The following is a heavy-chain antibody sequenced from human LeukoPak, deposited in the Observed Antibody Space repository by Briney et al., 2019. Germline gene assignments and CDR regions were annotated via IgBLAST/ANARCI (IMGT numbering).Heavy chain of an antibody. J-gene: IGHJ4*02. CDR3: ARDQWGYGDYAIDY. D-gene: IGHD4-17*01. CDR1: GYTFTGYY. CDR2: INPKSGGT. Sequence: GASVTVSCKASGYTFTGYYMHWVRQAPGEGLEWMGWINPKSGGTNYAQKFQGRVTMTRDTSITSDYMELSSLRSDDTAVYYCARDQWGYGDYAIDYWGQGTLVTVSS. V-gene: IGHV1-2*02.